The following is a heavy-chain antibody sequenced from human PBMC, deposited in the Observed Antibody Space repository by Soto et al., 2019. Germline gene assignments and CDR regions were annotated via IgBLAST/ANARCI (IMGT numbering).Heavy chain of an antibody. J-gene: IGHJ6*02. CDR1: GFTFSSYA. CDR3: ARDLRDDYVWGSYRRGMDV. D-gene: IGHD3-16*02. CDR2: ISYDGSNK. V-gene: IGHV3-30-3*01. Sequence: QVQLVESGGGVVQPGRSLRLSCAASGFTFSSYAMHWVRQAPGKGLEWVAVISYDGSNKYYADSVKGRFTISRDNSXNXLXXQMNSLRAEDTAVYYCARDLRDDYVWGSYRRGMDVWGQGTTVTVSS.